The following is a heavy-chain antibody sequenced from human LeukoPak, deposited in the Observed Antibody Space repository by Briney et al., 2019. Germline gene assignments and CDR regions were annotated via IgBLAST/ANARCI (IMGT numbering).Heavy chain of an antibody. CDR1: GGSISSGGYS. V-gene: IGHV4-30-2*01. J-gene: IGHJ5*02. Sequence: SETLSLTCAVSGGSISSGGYSWSWIRQPPGKGLEWIGYIYHSGSTYYNPSLKSRVTISVDRSKNQFSLKLSSVAAADTAVYYCARVIAAAGTDWFDPWGQGTLVTVSS. D-gene: IGHD6-13*01. CDR3: ARVIAAAGTDWFDP. CDR2: IYHSGST.